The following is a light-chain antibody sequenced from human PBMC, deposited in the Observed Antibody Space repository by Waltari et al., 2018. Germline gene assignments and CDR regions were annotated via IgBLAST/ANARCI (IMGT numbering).Light chain of an antibody. Sequence: DIVMTQSPDSLAVSLGDRATIGCKSSQSVLYSSNNKNFLAWYQQKPGQPPKLLIYWASTRESGVPDRFSGSGSGTDFTLTISSLQAEDVAVYSCHQYYTSPFTFGPGTKVDIK. CDR2: WAS. CDR3: HQYYTSPFT. J-gene: IGKJ3*01. CDR1: QSVLYSSNNKNF. V-gene: IGKV4-1*01.